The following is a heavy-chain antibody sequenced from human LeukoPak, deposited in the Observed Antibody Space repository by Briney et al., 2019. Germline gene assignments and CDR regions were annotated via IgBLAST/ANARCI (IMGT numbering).Heavy chain of an antibody. CDR1: GGSFSGYY. CDR3: AAPGEYYYGSGSPPFDY. D-gene: IGHD3-10*01. CDR2: IYYSGST. Sequence: SETLSLTCAVYGGSFSGYYWSWIRQPPGKGLEWIGSIYYSGSTYYNPSLKSRVTISVDTSKNQFSLKLSSVTAADTAVYYCAAPGEYYYGSGSPPFDYWGQGTLVTVSS. J-gene: IGHJ4*02. V-gene: IGHV4-34*01.